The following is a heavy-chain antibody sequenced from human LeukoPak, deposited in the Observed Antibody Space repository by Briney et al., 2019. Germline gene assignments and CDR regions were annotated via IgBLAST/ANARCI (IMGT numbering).Heavy chain of an antibody. D-gene: IGHD6-19*01. V-gene: IGHV4-39*01. Sequence: SETLSLTCTVSGGSISSSSYYWGWIRQPPGKGLEWIGSSYYSGSTYYNPSLKSRVTIFVDTSKNQFSLKLSSVTAADTAVYYCARGSSGWYLGGDYWGQGTLVTVSS. CDR1: GGSISSSSYY. CDR2: SYYSGST. J-gene: IGHJ4*02. CDR3: ARGSSGWYLGGDY.